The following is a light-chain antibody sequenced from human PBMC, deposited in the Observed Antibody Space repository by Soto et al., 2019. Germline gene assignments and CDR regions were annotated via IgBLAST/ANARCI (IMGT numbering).Light chain of an antibody. CDR1: SSNIGAGYD. CDR3: QSYDNSLKIV. J-gene: IGLJ3*02. CDR2: GNS. V-gene: IGLV1-40*01. Sequence: QAVVAQPPSVSGAPGQRVTISCTGRSSNIGAGYDVHWYKQLPGTAPRLLIYGNSNRPSGVPDRFSGSKSDTSASLAITGLQAEDEADYYCQSYDNSLKIVVGGGTQLTVL.